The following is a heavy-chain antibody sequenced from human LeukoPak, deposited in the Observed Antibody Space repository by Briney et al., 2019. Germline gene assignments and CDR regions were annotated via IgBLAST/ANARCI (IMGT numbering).Heavy chain of an antibody. J-gene: IGHJ6*03. V-gene: IGHV3-20*04. CDR1: GFTFDDYA. CDR2: INSIGGST. Sequence: PGGSLRLSCAASGFTFDDYAMSWVRQAPGKGLEWVSGINSIGGSTAYADSVKGRFTVSRDNSKNTVNLQMNSLRPEDTAVYFCVRGYYYYMDVWGRGTTVT. CDR3: VRGYYYYMDV.